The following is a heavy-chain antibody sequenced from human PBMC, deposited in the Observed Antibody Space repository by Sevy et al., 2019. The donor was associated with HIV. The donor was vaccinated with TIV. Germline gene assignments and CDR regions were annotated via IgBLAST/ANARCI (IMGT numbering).Heavy chain of an antibody. CDR2: IFQSGAT. D-gene: IGHD6-13*01. J-gene: IGHJ3*01. CDR3: ARGRVGDSSSWYGAFDV. Sequence: SETLSLTCAVSGGSINSGGYSWSWIRQPPGKGLEWIGYIFQSGATYYIPSLQSRVSISVDRSKNQFSLNLRSVTAADTAVYYCARGRVGDSSSWYGAFDVWGQGIMVTVSS. CDR1: GGSINSGGYS. V-gene: IGHV4-30-2*01.